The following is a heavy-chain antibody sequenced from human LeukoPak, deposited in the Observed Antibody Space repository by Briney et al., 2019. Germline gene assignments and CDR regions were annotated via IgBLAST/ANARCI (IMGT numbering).Heavy chain of an antibody. CDR1: GFTVSSYA. Sequence: GGSLRLSCSASGFTVSSYAMHWVRQAPGKGLEYVSAISSNGGYTYYADSVQGRFTISRDNSKSTLCLQMNSLRAEDTAVYYCAKQLGYCSDGSCYFPYWGQGTLVTVSS. CDR3: AKQLGYCSDGSCYFPY. D-gene: IGHD2-15*01. CDR2: ISSNGGYT. J-gene: IGHJ4*02. V-gene: IGHV3-64*04.